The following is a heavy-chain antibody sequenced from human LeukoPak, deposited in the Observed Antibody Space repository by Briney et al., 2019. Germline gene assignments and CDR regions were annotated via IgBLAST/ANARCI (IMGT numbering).Heavy chain of an antibody. D-gene: IGHD3-10*01. CDR3: AIHGFAVTAYYNSPLDG. Sequence: KDGESLKISCMGSGYSFTNYLNGWARQVPGKGREWMGNNYPGDSDTRYSPSFQGQFTLSADNSISTAYLQLSSLRASDTAMYYCAIHGFAVTAYYNSPLDGWGQGTLVTVSS. V-gene: IGHV5-51*01. CDR1: GYSFTNYL. J-gene: IGHJ4*02. CDR2: NYPGDSDT.